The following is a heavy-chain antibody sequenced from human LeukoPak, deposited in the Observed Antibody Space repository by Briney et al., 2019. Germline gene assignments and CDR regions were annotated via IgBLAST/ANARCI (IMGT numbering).Heavy chain of an antibody. D-gene: IGHD5-18*01. CDR2: IYHSGST. Sequence: SGTLSLTCAVSSGSISSNNWWSWVRQPPGKGLEWIGEIYHSGSTNYNPSLKSRVTISVDTSKNQFSLKLSSVTAADTAVYYCARDMGYSYGSFDYWGQGTLVTVSS. J-gene: IGHJ4*02. CDR3: ARDMGYSYGSFDY. V-gene: IGHV4-4*02. CDR1: SGSISSNNW.